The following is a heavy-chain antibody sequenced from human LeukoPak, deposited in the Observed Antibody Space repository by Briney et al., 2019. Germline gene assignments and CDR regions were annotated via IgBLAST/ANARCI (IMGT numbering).Heavy chain of an antibody. CDR3: ARVRNDFWSGQGYYYYGMDV. Sequence: PSETLSLTCTVSGGSIRSSYYYWGWIRQPPGKGLEWIGSIYYSGSTNYNPSLKSRVTISVDTSKNQFSLKLSSVTAADTAVYYCARVRNDFWSGQGYYYYGMDVWGQGTTVTVSS. J-gene: IGHJ6*02. CDR1: GGSIRSSYYY. CDR2: IYYSGST. D-gene: IGHD3-3*01. V-gene: IGHV4-39*07.